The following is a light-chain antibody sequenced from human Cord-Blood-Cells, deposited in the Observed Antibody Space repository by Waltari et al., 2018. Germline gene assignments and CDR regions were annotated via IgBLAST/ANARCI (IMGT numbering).Light chain of an antibody. Sequence: QSALTQPASVSGSPGQSITISCTGTSSDVGSYNLVSWYQQHPGKSPKLMIYEGSKRPSGVSHRFSGYKSDNTASRTISGLQVEGEADYYCCSYAGSSTYVFGTGTKVTVL. J-gene: IGLJ1*01. CDR3: CSYAGSSTYV. CDR2: EGS. CDR1: SSDVGSYNL. V-gene: IGLV2-23*01.